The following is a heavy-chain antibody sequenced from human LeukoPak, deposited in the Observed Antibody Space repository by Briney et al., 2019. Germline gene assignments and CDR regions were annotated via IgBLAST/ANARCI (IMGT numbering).Heavy chain of an antibody. J-gene: IGHJ6*03. CDR1: GGSISSSSYY. CDR2: IYYGGST. CDR3: ARSDYYYMDV. Sequence: SETLSLTCTVSGGSISSSSYYWGWIRQPPGKGLEWIGSIYYGGSTYYNPSLKSRVTISVDTSKNQFSLKLSSVTAADTAVYYCARSDYYYMDVWGKGTTVTVSS. V-gene: IGHV4-39*07.